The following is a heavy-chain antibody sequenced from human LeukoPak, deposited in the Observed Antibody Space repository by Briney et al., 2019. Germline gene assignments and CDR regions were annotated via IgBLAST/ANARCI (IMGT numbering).Heavy chain of an antibody. CDR3: ANYCSSSSCHTRRAFDI. CDR2: IYYSGST. V-gene: IGHV4-39*01. CDR1: DGSISSSSYY. J-gene: IGHJ3*02. Sequence: SETLSPTCTVSDGSISSSSYYWGWIRQPPGTGLEWIGSIYYSGSTCYSPSLKSRVAISVDTSKNQFSLKLSSVTAADTAVYYCANYCSSSSCHTRRAFDIWGQGTMVTVSS. D-gene: IGHD2-2*02.